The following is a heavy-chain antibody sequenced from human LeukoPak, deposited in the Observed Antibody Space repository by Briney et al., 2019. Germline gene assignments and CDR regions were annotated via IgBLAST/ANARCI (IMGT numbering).Heavy chain of an antibody. CDR3: AKGQGYYCDH. CDR1: GFTFSSVG. Sequence: PGGSLRLSCAASGFTFSSVGMHWVRQAPGKGLEWVAFIQFDGSNSYYADSVKGRFTLSRDNSKNTLYLQMDSLRAGDTAIYYCAKGQGYYCDHWGQGTLVTVSS. J-gene: IGHJ4*02. CDR2: IQFDGSNS. D-gene: IGHD3-22*01. V-gene: IGHV3-30*02.